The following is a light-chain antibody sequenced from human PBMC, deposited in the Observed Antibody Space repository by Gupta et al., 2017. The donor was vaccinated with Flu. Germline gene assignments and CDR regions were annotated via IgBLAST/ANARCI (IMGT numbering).Light chain of an antibody. J-gene: IGKJ2*01. CDR2: AAS. V-gene: IGKV1-39*01. CDR1: QSISSY. Sequence: DIQMTQSPSSLSASVGDRVTITCRASQSISSYLNWYQQKPGKAPNLLIFAASSLQSAVPSRFSGSGSGTDFTLTISRLQPEDFAIYYCQQCDNTPRTFGQGTKLDIK. CDR3: QQCDNTPRT.